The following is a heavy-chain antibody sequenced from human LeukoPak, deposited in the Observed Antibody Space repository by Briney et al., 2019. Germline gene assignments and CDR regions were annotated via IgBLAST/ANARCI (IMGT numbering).Heavy chain of an antibody. CDR1: GFTFSSYS. Sequence: GGSLRLSCAASGFTFSSYSMNWVRQAPGKGLEWVSSISSSSSYKYYADSVKGRFTISRDNAKNSLYLQMNSLRAEDTAVYYCARDMDDIVVVVAATSAFDYWGQGTLVTVSS. CDR2: ISSSSSYK. CDR3: ARDMDDIVVVVAATSAFDY. D-gene: IGHD2-15*01. J-gene: IGHJ4*02. V-gene: IGHV3-21*01.